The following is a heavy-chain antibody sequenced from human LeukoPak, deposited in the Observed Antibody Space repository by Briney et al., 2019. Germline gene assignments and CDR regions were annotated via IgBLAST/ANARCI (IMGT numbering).Heavy chain of an antibody. CDR2: IYPGGSDT. J-gene: IGHJ3*02. V-gene: IGHV5-51*01. Sequence: GESLKISCKGSGYSFTSYWIGWVRQMPGKGLEWMGIIYPGGSDTRYSPSFQGQVTISADKSISTAYLQWSSLKASDTAMYYCARPYDSSGYYVDAFDIWGQGTMVTVSS. CDR1: GYSFTSYW. CDR3: ARPYDSSGYYVDAFDI. D-gene: IGHD3-22*01.